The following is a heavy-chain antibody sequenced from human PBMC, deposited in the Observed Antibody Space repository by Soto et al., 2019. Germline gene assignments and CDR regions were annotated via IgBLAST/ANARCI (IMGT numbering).Heavy chain of an antibody. CDR2: INHSGSN. J-gene: IGHJ4*02. CDR1: GVSFSGYY. D-gene: IGHD3-16*02. Sequence: SETLSLTCAVYGVSFSGYYWSWIRQPPGKGLEWIGEINHSGSNKYNPSLQSRVTISVHTSKNLFTLKRSSMTAADTAVYYLSIGFKTPRVGGVIVRRTYYFDYWGQGTLVTSPQ. V-gene: IGHV4-34*01. CDR3: SIGFKTPRVGGVIVRRTYYFDY.